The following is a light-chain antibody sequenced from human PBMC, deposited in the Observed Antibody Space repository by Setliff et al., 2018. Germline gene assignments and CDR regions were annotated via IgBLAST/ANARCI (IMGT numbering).Light chain of an antibody. CDR2: GNS. V-gene: IGLV1-44*01. J-gene: IGLJ2*01. CDR1: RSNVGPNT. Sequence: SVLTQPPSASGTPGQRVTISCSGSRSNVGPNTVDWYQQVPGTAPKLLVFGNSQRPSGVPDRFSGSKSGTTASLVISGLQSEDEADYYCATWDDGLNGAVFGGGTKVTVL. CDR3: ATWDDGLNGAV.